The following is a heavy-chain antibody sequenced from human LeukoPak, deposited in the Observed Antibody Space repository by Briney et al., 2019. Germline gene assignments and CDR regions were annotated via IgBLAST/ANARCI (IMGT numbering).Heavy chain of an antibody. CDR1: GFTVNYW. V-gene: IGHV3-7*01. J-gene: IGHJ4*02. CDR2: MTHDGSDE. Sequence: GGSLRLSCAASGFTVNYWMSWARQAPGKGLEWVATMTHDGSDEYYLDSVKGRFTISRDSAKNSIYLQMNSLRVEDTSTYYCAKGDLENWGQGTLVTVAS. CDR3: AKGDLEN.